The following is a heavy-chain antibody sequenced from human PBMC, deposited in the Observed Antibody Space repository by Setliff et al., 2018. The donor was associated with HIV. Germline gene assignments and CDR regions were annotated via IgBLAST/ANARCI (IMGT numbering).Heavy chain of an antibody. CDR3: ARASGGNCVENGFDI. CDR2: ISNYNGNT. J-gene: IGHJ3*02. CDR1: DYTFTNYG. Sequence: GASVKVSCKTSDYTFTNYGIYWVRQAPGQGLEWMGWISNYNGNTDYAQKFQARVTMTTDTSTRTAYMEMRGLTYDDTAVYYCARASGGNCVENGFDIWGQGTMVTVSS. D-gene: IGHD2-21*01. V-gene: IGHV1-18*01.